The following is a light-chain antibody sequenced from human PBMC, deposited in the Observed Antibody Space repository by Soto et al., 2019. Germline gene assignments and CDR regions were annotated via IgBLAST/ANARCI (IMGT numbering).Light chain of an antibody. CDR3: QSYDSSLSGSV. CDR1: TNY. J-gene: IGLJ1*01. CDR2: GNS. V-gene: IGLV1-40*01. Sequence: QSVLTQPRSVSGSPGQSVTISCSGATNYVSWYQQHPGKAPKLLIYGNSNRPSGVPDRFSGSKSGTSASLAITGLQAEDEADYYCQSYDSSLSGSVFGTGTKVTVL.